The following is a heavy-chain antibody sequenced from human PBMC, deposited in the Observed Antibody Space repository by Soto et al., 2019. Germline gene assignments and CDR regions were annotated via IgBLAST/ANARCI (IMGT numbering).Heavy chain of an antibody. D-gene: IGHD2-8*01. CDR2: INPSGGST. CDR1: GYTFTSYY. CDR3: ARPPYPGCINAVCYPLDY. V-gene: IGHV1-46*01. Sequence: QVQLVQSGAEVKKPGASVKISCKASGYTFTSYYMHWVRQAPGQGLEWMGIINPSGGSTNYAQKLQGRVAMTRDTPTCTVYMELNSLRSEDTAVYYCARPPYPGCINAVCYPLDYWGQGTLVTVSS. J-gene: IGHJ4*02.